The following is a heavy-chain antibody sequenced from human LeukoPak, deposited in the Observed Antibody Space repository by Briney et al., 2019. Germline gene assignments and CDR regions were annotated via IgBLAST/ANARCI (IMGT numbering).Heavy chain of an antibody. Sequence: PGRSLRLPCAASGFAFNNYPMHWVRQAPGKGLEWVAVTSPDESHKYYADSVQGRFTISRDNSRSTLYVQMDSLRVEDTAIYYCVRDPIRGPPDYFDYWGQGTLVTVSS. V-gene: IGHV3-30-3*01. D-gene: IGHD1-14*01. CDR3: VRDPIRGPPDYFDY. CDR2: TSPDESHK. CDR1: GFAFNNYP. J-gene: IGHJ4*02.